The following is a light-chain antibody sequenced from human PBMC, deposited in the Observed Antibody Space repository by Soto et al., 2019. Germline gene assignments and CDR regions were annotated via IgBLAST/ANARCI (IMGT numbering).Light chain of an antibody. J-gene: IGKJ1*01. CDR3: QQGNFFPWT. Sequence: DTQMTQSPSSVSAAVGDTVTITCRPSQGISVWLAWYQLKPGQAPKLLIYATSRVHGVPSRFADSGSETDFTLTINNLQPEDSAIYYCQQGNFFPWTFGQGTKVDIK. V-gene: IGKV1-12*01. CDR1: QGISVW. CDR2: ATS.